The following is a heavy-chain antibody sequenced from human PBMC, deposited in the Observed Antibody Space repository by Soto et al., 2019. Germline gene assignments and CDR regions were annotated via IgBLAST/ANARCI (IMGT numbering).Heavy chain of an antibody. CDR3: ARGGVPAAMSY. V-gene: IGHV3-74*01. CDR2: INSDGSNT. Sequence: EVQLVESGGGLVQPGGSLRLSCAASGFTFSSFWMHWVHQAPGEGLVWVSRINSDGSNTNYADSVKGRFTISRDNAENTLYLQMNSLRAEDTAVYYCARGGVPAAMSYWGQGTLVTVSS. D-gene: IGHD2-2*01. CDR1: GFTFSSFW. J-gene: IGHJ4*02.